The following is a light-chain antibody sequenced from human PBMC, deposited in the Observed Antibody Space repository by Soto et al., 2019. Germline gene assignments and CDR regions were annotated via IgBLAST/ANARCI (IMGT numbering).Light chain of an antibody. J-gene: IGKJ1*01. V-gene: IGKV1-39*01. CDR2: AAS. Sequence: DIQMTQSPASLSSSVGCRVTSTCRSSQGISTYLNWYQQKPGKAPKLLIYAASSLQSGVPSRFSGSGSETDFTLTISSLQPEDFATYSCQQSYSTTWTFGQGTKVDIK. CDR3: QQSYSTTWT. CDR1: QGISTY.